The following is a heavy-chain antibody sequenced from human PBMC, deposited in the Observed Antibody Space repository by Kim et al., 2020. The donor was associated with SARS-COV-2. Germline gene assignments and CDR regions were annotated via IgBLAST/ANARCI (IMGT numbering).Heavy chain of an antibody. D-gene: IGHD6-13*01. V-gene: IGHV4-34*01. CDR1: GGSFSGYY. CDR2: INHSGST. Sequence: SETLSLTCAVYGGSFSGYYWSWIRQPPGKGLEWIGEINHSGSTNYNPSLKSRVTISVDTSKNQFSLKLSSVTAADTAVYYCARGGGSSWYGGYWGQGTLVTVSS. CDR3: ARGGGSSWYGGY. J-gene: IGHJ4*02.